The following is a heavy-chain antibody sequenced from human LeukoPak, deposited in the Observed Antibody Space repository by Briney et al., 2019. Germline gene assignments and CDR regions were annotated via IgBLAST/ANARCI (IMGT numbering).Heavy chain of an antibody. Sequence: GGSLRLSCAASGFTFSSYSMNWVRQAPGKGLEWVPSISSSSSYIYYADSVKGRFTISRDNAKNSLYLQMNSLRAEDTAVYYCARDPSTIYNSGSYGDYWGRGTLVTVSS. CDR1: GFTFSSYS. J-gene: IGHJ4*02. D-gene: IGHD1-26*01. V-gene: IGHV3-21*01. CDR2: ISSSSSYI. CDR3: ARDPSTIYNSGSYGDY.